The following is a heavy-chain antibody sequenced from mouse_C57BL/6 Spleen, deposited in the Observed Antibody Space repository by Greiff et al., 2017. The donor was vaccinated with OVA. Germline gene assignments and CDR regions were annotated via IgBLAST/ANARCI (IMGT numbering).Heavy chain of an antibody. D-gene: IGHD2-12*01. V-gene: IGHV1-69*01. CDR2: IDPSDSYT. J-gene: IGHJ3*01. CDR1: GYTFTSYW. CDR3: ARGGRDCNYAWFDY. Sequence: VQLQQSGAELVMPGASVKLSCKASGYTFTSYWMHWVKQRPGQGLEWIGEIDPSDSYTNYNQKFKGKSTLTVDKSSSTAYMQLGSLTSEDSAVYYCARGGRDCNYAWFDYWGQGTLVTVSA.